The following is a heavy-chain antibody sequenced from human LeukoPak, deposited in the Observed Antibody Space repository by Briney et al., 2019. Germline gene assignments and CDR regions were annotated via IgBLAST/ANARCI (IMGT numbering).Heavy chain of an antibody. D-gene: IGHD1-26*01. Sequence: ASVKVSCKASGYTFTSYGISWVRQAPGQGLEWMGWISAYNGNTNYAQKLQGRVTMTTDTSTSTAYMELRSLRSNDTAVYYCARDLVGATPDDYWGQGTLVTVSS. J-gene: IGHJ4*02. CDR1: GYTFTSYG. CDR3: ARDLVGATPDDY. CDR2: ISAYNGNT. V-gene: IGHV1-18*01.